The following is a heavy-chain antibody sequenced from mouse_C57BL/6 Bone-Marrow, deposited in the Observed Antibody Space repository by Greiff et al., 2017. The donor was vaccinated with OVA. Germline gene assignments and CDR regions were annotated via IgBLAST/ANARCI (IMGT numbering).Heavy chain of an antibody. J-gene: IGHJ2*01. CDR2: IYPGDGDT. V-gene: IGHV1-82*01. D-gene: IGHD1-1*01. Sequence: QVQLKESGPELVKPGASVKISCKASGYAFSSSWMNWVKQRPGKGLEWIGRIYPGDGDTNYNGKFKGKATLTADKSSSTAYMQLSSLTSEDSAVYFCAREPTVDYWGQGTTLTVSS. CDR3: AREPTVDY. CDR1: GYAFSSSW.